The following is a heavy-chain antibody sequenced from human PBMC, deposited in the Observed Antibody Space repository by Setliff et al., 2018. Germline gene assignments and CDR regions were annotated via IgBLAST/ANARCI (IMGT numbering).Heavy chain of an antibody. J-gene: IGHJ6*03. CDR2: ISAYNGYI. CDR1: GYTFTSYG. CDR3: VREGVDSRSSTDYRYYMDV. V-gene: IGHV1-18*01. Sequence: GASVKVSCKASGYTFTSYGITWVRQAPGQGLEWMAWISAYNGYIVYAQKFQGRVTVTTDTSTSTAYMELRSLRSDDTAVYYCVREGVDSRSSTDYRYYMDVWGKGTTVTVSS. D-gene: IGHD3-22*01.